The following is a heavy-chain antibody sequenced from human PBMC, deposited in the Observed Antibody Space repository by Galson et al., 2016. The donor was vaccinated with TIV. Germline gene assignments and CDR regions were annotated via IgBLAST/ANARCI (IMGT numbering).Heavy chain of an antibody. CDR2: IIGIFGTA. CDR3: ARGRGYYFGSGSSYFDY. CDR1: GGIFNSYA. J-gene: IGHJ4*02. V-gene: IGHV1-69*06. Sequence: SVKVSCKASGGIFNSYAVSWVRQAPGQGLEWMGGIIGIFGTANHAQKFQGRVTITADTSTSTIYMELSSLRSEDTTVYYCARGRGYYFGSGSSYFDYWGQGSLVTVSS. D-gene: IGHD3-10*01.